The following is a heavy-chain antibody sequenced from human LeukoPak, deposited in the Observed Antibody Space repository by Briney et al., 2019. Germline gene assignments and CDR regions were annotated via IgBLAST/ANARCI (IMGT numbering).Heavy chain of an antibody. CDR2: ISFSAGTT. D-gene: IGHD2-21*02. Sequence: PGGSLRLSCAASEITLSSYGVSWVRQAPGKGLEWLSAISFSAGTTYYADSVRGRFIISRDNSENTLYLQLSSLRAEDTVVYYCAKISWDSGGDREKFWGQGTLVTVSS. CDR3: AKISWDSGGDREKF. V-gene: IGHV3-23*01. CDR1: EITLSSYG. J-gene: IGHJ4*02.